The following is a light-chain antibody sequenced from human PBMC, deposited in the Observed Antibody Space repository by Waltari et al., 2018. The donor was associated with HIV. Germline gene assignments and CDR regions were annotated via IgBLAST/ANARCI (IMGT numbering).Light chain of an antibody. Sequence: QLVLTQSPSASASLGASVKLTCTLSSGHSNYAIAWHQQHPEQGPRYLMKLNRDGNHIKGDGFPDRFAGSRSGVVRYLTISSLQSEDEADYYCQTWATCSRVVFGGGTKLTVL. V-gene: IGLV4-69*01. J-gene: IGLJ2*01. CDR3: QTWATCSRVV. CDR2: LNRDGNH. CDR1: SGHSNYA.